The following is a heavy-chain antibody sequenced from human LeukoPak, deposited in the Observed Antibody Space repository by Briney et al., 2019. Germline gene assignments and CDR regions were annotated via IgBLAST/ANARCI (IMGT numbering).Heavy chain of an antibody. Sequence: PGGSLRLSCAASGFTFGNFWVHWVRQAPGKGLVWVSRISTDGSSTAYADSVKGRFTISRDNAKNTLYLQMNSLRAEDTAVYYCARGSGNQYFQHWGQGTLVTVSS. V-gene: IGHV3-74*01. D-gene: IGHD4-23*01. CDR2: ISTDGSST. CDR1: GFTFGNFW. J-gene: IGHJ1*01. CDR3: ARGSGNQYFQH.